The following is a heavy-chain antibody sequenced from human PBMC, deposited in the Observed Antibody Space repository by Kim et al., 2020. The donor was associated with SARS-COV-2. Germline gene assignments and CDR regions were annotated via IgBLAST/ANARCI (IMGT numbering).Heavy chain of an antibody. J-gene: IGHJ6*02. D-gene: IGHD3-16*02. CDR3: ARDLLPSRGYPPYYYGMDV. V-gene: IGHV7-4-1*02. CDR2: INTNTGNP. Sequence: ASVKVSCKASGYTFTSYAMNWVRQAPGQGLEWMGWINTNTGNPTYAQGFTGRFVFSLDTSVSTAYLQISSLKAEDTDVYYCARDLLPSRGYPPYYYGMDVWGQGTTVTVSS. CDR1: GYTFTSYA.